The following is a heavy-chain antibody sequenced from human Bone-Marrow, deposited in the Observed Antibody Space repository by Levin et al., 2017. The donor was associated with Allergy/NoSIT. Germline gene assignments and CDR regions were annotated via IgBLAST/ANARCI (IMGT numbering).Heavy chain of an antibody. CDR3: ATNSGSYLRYFDF. J-gene: IGHJ4*02. CDR2: FSSSGNT. CDR1: FFSLISLSFF. V-gene: IGHV4-39*02. Sequence: LSLPFPFSFFSLISLSFFFVFVFQPPFPFLSFLCLFSSSGNTFYNPSLQSRVTISVDTSKNHFSLQLSSVTAADTAVYYCATNSGSYLRYFDFWGQGTLVTVSS. D-gene: IGHD1-26*01.